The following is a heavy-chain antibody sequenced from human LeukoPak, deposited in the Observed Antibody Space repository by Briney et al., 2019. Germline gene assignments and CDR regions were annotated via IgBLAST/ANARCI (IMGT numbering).Heavy chain of an antibody. Sequence: PGRSLRLSCAASGFTFDDSAMHWVRHSPGKGLEWVSGISWNSGSIGYADSVKGRFTISRDNAKNSLYLQMNSLRADGTALYYCAKRGSSWNFDYWGQGTLVTVSS. J-gene: IGHJ4*02. V-gene: IGHV3-9*01. CDR2: ISWNSGSI. D-gene: IGHD6-13*01. CDR1: GFTFDDSA. CDR3: AKRGSSWNFDY.